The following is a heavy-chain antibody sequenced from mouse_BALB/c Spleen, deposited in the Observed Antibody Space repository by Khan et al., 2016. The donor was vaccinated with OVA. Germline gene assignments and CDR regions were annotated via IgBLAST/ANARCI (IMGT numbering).Heavy chain of an antibody. V-gene: IGHV1-77*01. J-gene: IGHJ3*01. CDR2: ISPGSGDT. Sequence: QVQLQQPGAELARPGASVKLSCKASGYTFTDYYINWVKLRTGQGLEWIGEISPGSGDTYYNERFKGKATLTADKSSSTAYMQLSSLTSEASAVYFCARRNYFGDTFAYWGQGTLVTVSA. CDR1: GYTFTDYY. CDR3: ARRNYFGDTFAY. D-gene: IGHD1-2*01.